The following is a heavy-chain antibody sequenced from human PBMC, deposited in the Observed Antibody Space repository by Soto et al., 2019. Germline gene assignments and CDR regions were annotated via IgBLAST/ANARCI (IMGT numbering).Heavy chain of an antibody. Sequence: QVQLVQSGAEVKKPGASVKVSCKASGYSFTSYYIHWVRQAPGQGLEWMGIINPSSSTTYAQKFQGAVPVTRDTTTSTVYMELSILRSEDTAVYYCVRVGCSGGSCYAVDSWGQGTLVTVSS. CDR2: INPSSST. CDR1: GYSFTSYY. V-gene: IGHV1-46*01. CDR3: VRVGCSGGSCYAVDS. D-gene: IGHD2-15*01. J-gene: IGHJ4*02.